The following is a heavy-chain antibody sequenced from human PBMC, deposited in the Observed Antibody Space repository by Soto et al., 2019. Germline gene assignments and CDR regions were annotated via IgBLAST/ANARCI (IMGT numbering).Heavy chain of an antibody. CDR1: GFTFDDYT. J-gene: IGHJ4*02. D-gene: IGHD6-19*01. Sequence: GGSLRLSYAASGFTFDDYTMHWVRQAPGKGPEWVSLISWDGGSTYYADSVKGRFTISRDNSKNSLYLQMNSLRTEDTALYYCAKDEGYSSGWYLSYWGQGTLVTVSS. V-gene: IGHV3-43*01. CDR3: AKDEGYSSGWYLSY. CDR2: ISWDGGST.